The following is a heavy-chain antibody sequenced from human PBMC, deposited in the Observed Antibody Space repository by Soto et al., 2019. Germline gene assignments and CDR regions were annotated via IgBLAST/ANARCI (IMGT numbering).Heavy chain of an antibody. J-gene: IGHJ6*02. CDR1: GYTFTSYW. V-gene: IGHV5-51*01. CDR2: IYPGDSDT. D-gene: IGHD2-15*01. Sequence: PRESLKISCKGSGYTFTSYWIGWVRQMPGKGLEWMGIIYPGDSDTRYSLSFQGQVTISADKSISTAYLQWSSLKASDTAIYYCARHDSPSVIYYYYGMDVWGQGTTVTLSS. CDR3: ARHDSPSVIYYYYGMDV.